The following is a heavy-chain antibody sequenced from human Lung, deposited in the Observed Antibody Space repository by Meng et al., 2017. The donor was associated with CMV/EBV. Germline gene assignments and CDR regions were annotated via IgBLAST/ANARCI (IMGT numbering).Heavy chain of an antibody. CDR1: GFSFDDHA. D-gene: IGHD3-9*01. Sequence: SLKLSCAASGFSFDDHAMHWVRQAPGKGLEWVSGISWNSGNIGYADSVKGRFTISRDNAKNSLYLQMDNLRTEDTALYYCVRDRNYGIYLGSDYWGQGTXVTVSS. CDR2: ISWNSGNI. J-gene: IGHJ4*02. V-gene: IGHV3-9*01. CDR3: VRDRNYGIYLGSDY.